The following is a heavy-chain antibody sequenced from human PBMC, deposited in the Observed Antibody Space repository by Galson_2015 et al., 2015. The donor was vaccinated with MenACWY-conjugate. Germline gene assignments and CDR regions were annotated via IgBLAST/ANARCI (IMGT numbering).Heavy chain of an antibody. CDR3: VKEEESGYSYAET. J-gene: IGHJ5*02. V-gene: IGHV3-23*01. CDR1: DFIFSSRA. D-gene: IGHD5-12*01. CDR2: ISGSPGTT. Sequence: SLRLSCAAPDFIFSSRAMSWVRQAPGKGLEWVAAISGSPGTTFYADSVRGRFTISRDESQNTLYLQMNSLRAGDTAVYYCVKEEESGYSYAETWGQGTLV.